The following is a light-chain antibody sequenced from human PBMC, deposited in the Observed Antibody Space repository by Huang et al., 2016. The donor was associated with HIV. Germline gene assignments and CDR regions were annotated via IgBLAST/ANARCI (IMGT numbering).Light chain of an antibody. Sequence: DIQVTQSPSPLSASVGDRVTITCRASQPINTYLNWYQQKPGKAPKLLIYDSSTLQSGVPSRFSGSGSGTDFTLTISSLQPEDFATYYCQQSYSMPITFGLGTRLEI. CDR3: QQSYSMPIT. V-gene: IGKV1-39*01. CDR1: QPINTY. J-gene: IGKJ5*01. CDR2: DSS.